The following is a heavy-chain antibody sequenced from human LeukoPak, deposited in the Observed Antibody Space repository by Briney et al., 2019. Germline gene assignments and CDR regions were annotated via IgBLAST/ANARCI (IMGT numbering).Heavy chain of an antibody. CDR1: GFTFSSYA. J-gene: IGHJ4*02. Sequence: GGSLRLSCAASGFTFSSYALQWVRQAPGKGLEWVAVISYDGNNKYYADSVKGRFTISRDNSKNTLYLQMNSLRGEDTAVYYCARDAMTAGYFDYWGQGTLVTVSS. V-gene: IGHV3-30-3*01. D-gene: IGHD2-2*01. CDR2: ISYDGNNK. CDR3: ARDAMTAGYFDY.